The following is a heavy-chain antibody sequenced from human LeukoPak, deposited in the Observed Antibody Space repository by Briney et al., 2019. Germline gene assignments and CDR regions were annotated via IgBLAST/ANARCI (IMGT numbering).Heavy chain of an antibody. V-gene: IGHV1-2*04. D-gene: IGHD1-1*01. CDR1: GYTFTGYY. CDR2: INPNSGGT. Sequence: ASVKVSCKASGYTFTGYYMHWVRQAPGQGLEWMGWINPNSGGTNYAQKFQGWVTMARDTSISTAYMELSRLRSDDTAVYYCARETGDYYYGMDVWGQGTTVTVSS. J-gene: IGHJ6*02. CDR3: ARETGDYYYGMDV.